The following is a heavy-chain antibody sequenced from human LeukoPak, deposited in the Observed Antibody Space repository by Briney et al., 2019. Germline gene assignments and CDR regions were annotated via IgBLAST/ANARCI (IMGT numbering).Heavy chain of an antibody. CDR3: AKVGYGDYVVFDY. D-gene: IGHD4-17*01. J-gene: IGHJ4*02. V-gene: IGHV3-30*02. Sequence: HSGGSLRLSCAASGFTFSSYGMHWVRQAPGKGLEWVAFIRYDGSNKYYADSVKGRFTISRDNSKNTLYLQMNSLRAEDTAVYYCAKVGYGDYVVFDYRGQGTLVTVSS. CDR2: IRYDGSNK. CDR1: GFTFSSYG.